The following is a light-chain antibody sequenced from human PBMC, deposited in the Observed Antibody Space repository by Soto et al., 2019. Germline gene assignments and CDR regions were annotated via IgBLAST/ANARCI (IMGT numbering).Light chain of an antibody. Sequence: QSVLTQPPSVSAAPGQTVTISCSGSSSNIGNNDVAWCQQLPGTAPNILMYDKNKHHSGSPYRFSCSKSGTSATLGITGLQTGDEADYYCATWESSLSAWVFGGGTKLTVL. CDR2: DKN. CDR3: ATWESSLSAWV. CDR1: SSNIGNND. V-gene: IGLV1-51*01. J-gene: IGLJ2*01.